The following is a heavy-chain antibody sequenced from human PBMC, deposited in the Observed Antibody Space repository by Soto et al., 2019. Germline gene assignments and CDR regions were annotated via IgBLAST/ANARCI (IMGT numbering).Heavy chain of an antibody. CDR1: GYFFTSHS. CDR3: ARASAMAGTRSGYFQH. CDR2: ISAYNGNT. J-gene: IGHJ1*01. Sequence: GASVKVSCKASGYFFTSHSMYWVRQAPGQGLEWMGWISAYNGNTNYAQKLQGRVTMTTDTSTSTAYMELRSLRSDDTAVYYCARASAMAGTRSGYFQHWGQGTLVTVSS. V-gene: IGHV1-18*04. D-gene: IGHD6-19*01.